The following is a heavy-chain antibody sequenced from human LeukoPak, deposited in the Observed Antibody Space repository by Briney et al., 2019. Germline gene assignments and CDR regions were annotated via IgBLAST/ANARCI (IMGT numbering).Heavy chain of an antibody. CDR1: GYTFTSYD. Sequence: ASVKVSCKASGYTFTSYDINWVRQATGQGLEWMGWMNPNSGNTGYAQKFQGRVTMTRNTYISTAYMELSSLRSEDTAVYYCARPATMVRGVTPPGYWGQGTLVTVSS. J-gene: IGHJ4*02. CDR3: ARPATMVRGVTPPGY. CDR2: MNPNSGNT. V-gene: IGHV1-8*01. D-gene: IGHD3-10*01.